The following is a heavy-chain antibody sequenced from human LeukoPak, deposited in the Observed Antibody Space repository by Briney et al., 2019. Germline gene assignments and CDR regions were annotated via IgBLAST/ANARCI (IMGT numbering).Heavy chain of an antibody. CDR1: GDTVSSNSTA. Sequence: SQTLSLTCAISGDTVSSNSTAWNWIRQSPWRGLEWLGRTYYRSKWYNDYAVSVKSRISINPDTSKNQYSLQLYSVTPEDTAVYYCAELGITMIGGVWGKGTTVTISS. J-gene: IGHJ6*04. CDR3: AELGITMIGGV. CDR2: TYYRSKWYN. D-gene: IGHD3-10*02. V-gene: IGHV6-1*01.